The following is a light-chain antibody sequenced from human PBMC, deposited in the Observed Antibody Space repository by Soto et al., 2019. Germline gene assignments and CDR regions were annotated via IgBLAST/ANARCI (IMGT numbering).Light chain of an antibody. CDR1: QSLSPW. CDR3: QEYERYPMT. V-gene: IGKV1-5*03. J-gene: IGKJ4*01. CDR2: KAS. Sequence: DSQMTQFPSTLSASVGDRVTITCRAIQSLSPWLAWYPQKPGKAPKILISKASTLQCGVPPRFSGSGSGTEFTLTISSLQPDEFATYYCQEYERYPMTFGGGTKVDIK.